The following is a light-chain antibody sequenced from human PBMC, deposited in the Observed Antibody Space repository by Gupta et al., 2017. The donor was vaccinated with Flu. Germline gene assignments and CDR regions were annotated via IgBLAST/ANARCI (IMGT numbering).Light chain of an antibody. V-gene: IGKV1-5*03. Sequence: IQMTQSPSTLSASVGDRVTITCRASQSISSWLAWYQQQPGKAPKLLLYRASTLESGVPSRFSGSGSGTEFTLTISSLQPDDFATYYCQQYNSYPLTFGGGTKVEIK. J-gene: IGKJ4*01. CDR2: RAS. CDR1: QSISSW. CDR3: QQYNSYPLT.